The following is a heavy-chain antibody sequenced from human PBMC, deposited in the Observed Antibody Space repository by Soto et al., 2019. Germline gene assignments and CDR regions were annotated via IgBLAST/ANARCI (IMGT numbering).Heavy chain of an antibody. CDR2: IYYSGST. D-gene: IGHD3-3*01. CDR3: GRQPPGWVLEF. V-gene: IGHV4-39*01. CDR1: GGSISSSSYF. J-gene: IGHJ1*01. Sequence: SETLSLTCSVSGGSISSSSYFWGWIRQPPGKGLEWIGSIYYSGSTYYNPSLKSRVTVSVDTSKKQFSLKLNSVPAADPVVYYGGRQPPGWVLEFWGKGPLDPV.